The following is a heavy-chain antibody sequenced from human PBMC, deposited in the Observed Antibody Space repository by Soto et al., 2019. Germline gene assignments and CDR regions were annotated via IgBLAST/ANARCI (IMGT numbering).Heavy chain of an antibody. CDR3: AKEAVVVVVAAIYYFDY. J-gene: IGHJ4*02. CDR2: ISGSGGST. D-gene: IGHD2-15*01. V-gene: IGHV3-23*01. Sequence: EVQLLESGGGLVQPGGSLRLSCAASGFTFSSYAMIWVRQAPGKGLEWVSAISGSGGSTYYADSVKGRFTISGANSKNTLYLQMNSLRAEDTAVYYCAKEAVVVVVAAIYYFDYWGQGTLVTVSS. CDR1: GFTFSSYA.